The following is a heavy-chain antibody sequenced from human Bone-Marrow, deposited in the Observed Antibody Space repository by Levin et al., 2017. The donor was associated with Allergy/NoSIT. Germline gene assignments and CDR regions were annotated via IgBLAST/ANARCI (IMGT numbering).Heavy chain of an antibody. D-gene: IGHD3-22*01. J-gene: IGHJ4*02. CDR3: ARDGDVSSGYFAS. Sequence: ASVKVSCETSGYIFTESSIHWVRQVPGQSFEWMGWVNPSNGNTKYSQKFQGRVIITSDTSATTASMEMSSLESEDTAVYYCARDGDVSSGYFASWGQGVLVIVSS. V-gene: IGHV1-3*01. CDR1: GYIFTESS. CDR2: VNPSNGNT.